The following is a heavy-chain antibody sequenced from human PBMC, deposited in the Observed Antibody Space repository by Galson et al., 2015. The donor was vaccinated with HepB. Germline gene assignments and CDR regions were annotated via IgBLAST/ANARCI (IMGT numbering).Heavy chain of an antibody. V-gene: IGHV1-3*01. CDR1: GYTFTSYA. CDR3: ARGIYYYDSSGYGDDY. J-gene: IGHJ4*02. D-gene: IGHD3-22*01. CDR2: INAGNGNT. Sequence: SVKVSCKASGYTFTSYAMHWVRQAPGQRLEWMGWINAGNGNTKYSQKFQGRVTITRDTSASTAYMELSSLRSEDTAVYYCARGIYYYDSSGYGDDYWGQGTLVTASS.